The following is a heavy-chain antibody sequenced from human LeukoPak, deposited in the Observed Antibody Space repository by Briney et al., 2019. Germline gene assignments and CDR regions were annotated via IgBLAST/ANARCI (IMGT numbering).Heavy chain of an antibody. Sequence: GASVKVSCKVSGYTLTELSVHWVRQAPGKGLEWMGTFDPEDGETIYAQKFQGRVTMTEDTSTDTAYMELSSLRSEDAAAYYCATGGYDSSGLYFDYWGQGTLVTVSS. CDR3: ATGGYDSSGLYFDY. CDR2: FDPEDGET. D-gene: IGHD3-22*01. CDR1: GYTLTELS. V-gene: IGHV1-24*01. J-gene: IGHJ4*02.